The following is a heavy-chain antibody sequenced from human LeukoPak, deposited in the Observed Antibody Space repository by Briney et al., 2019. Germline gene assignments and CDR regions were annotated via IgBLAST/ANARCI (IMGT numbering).Heavy chain of an antibody. CDR2: ISPGGGP. CDR1: GGSFSSYF. V-gene: IGHV4-34*01. J-gene: IGHJ5*02. CDR3: ARNRRPPGDSSRRDWFDP. D-gene: IGHD1-14*01. Sequence: SETLSLTCAVHGGSFSSYFWSWVRQPPGKGLEWIGEISPGGGPNYNHSLKSRLTISADTSKNQVSLNSTSVTAADTAVYYCARNRRPPGDSSRRDWFDPGGQGTMVIVYS.